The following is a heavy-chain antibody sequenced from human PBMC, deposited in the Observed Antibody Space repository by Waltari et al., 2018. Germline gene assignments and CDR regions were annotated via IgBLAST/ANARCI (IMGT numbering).Heavy chain of an antibody. Sequence: EVQLVESGGGLVQPGGSLRLTCAASGFTVRSHYTGWVRQAPGKGLEWVSVIYSGGSTYYADSVKGRFTISRHNSKNTLDLQMNSLRAEDTAVYYCARDTHCSSTSCFNWYFDLWGRGTLVTVSS. CDR3: ARDTHCSSTSCFNWYFDL. CDR2: IYSGGST. V-gene: IGHV3-53*04. D-gene: IGHD2-2*01. CDR1: GFTVRSHY. J-gene: IGHJ2*01.